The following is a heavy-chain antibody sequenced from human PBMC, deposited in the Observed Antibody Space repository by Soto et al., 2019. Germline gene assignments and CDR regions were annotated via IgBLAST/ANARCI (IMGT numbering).Heavy chain of an antibody. V-gene: IGHV3-23*01. J-gene: IGHJ4*02. CDR1: GFTFSSYA. Sequence: GSLRLSCAASGFTFSSYAMSWVRQAPGKGLEWVSAISGSGGSTYYADSVKGRFTISRDNSKNTLYLQMNSLRAEDTAVYYCAKPPSYYYGSGPFDYWGQGTLVTVSS. CDR3: AKPPSYYYGSGPFDY. D-gene: IGHD3-10*01. CDR2: ISGSGGST.